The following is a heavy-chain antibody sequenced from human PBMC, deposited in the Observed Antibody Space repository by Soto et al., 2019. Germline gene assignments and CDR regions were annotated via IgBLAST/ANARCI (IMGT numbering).Heavy chain of an antibody. CDR2: IWYDGSNK. CDR3: ATNYYGSGSYEYGMDV. CDR1: VFTFSVYG. Sequence: EAVGGVVQPGRSLRLSCAASVFTFSVYGMHCVRQAPGKGLEWVALIWYDGSNKYYADSVKGRFTISRDNSKNTLYLQMNSLRAEDTAVYYCATNYYGSGSYEYGMDVWGQGTTVTVSS. D-gene: IGHD3-10*01. V-gene: IGHV3-33*01. J-gene: IGHJ6*02.